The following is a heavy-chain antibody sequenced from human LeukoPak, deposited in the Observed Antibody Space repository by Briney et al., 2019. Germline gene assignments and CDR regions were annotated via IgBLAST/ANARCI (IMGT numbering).Heavy chain of an antibody. V-gene: IGHV3-7*01. Sequence: GGSLRLSCAASGFTFSSYWMSWVRQAPGKGLEWVANIKQDGSEKYYLDSVKGRFTISRDNAKNSLYLQMNSLRAEDTAVYYCARAEFGELYRFDYWGQGSLVTVSS. J-gene: IGHJ4*02. CDR3: ARAEFGELYRFDY. CDR1: GFTFSSYW. CDR2: IKQDGSEK. D-gene: IGHD3-10*01.